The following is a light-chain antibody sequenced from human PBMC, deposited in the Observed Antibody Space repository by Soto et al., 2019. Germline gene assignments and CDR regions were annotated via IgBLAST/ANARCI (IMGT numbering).Light chain of an antibody. Sequence: DIQMTQSPSTLSASVGDRVTITCRASQSISSWLAWYQQKPGKAPKLLIYKASSLGSGVPSRFSGSGSGTEFTLTISSLQPDDFATYYCQQYSTYTPRTFGQGTKVDI. J-gene: IGKJ1*01. CDR2: KAS. CDR3: QQYSTYTPRT. CDR1: QSISSW. V-gene: IGKV1-5*03.